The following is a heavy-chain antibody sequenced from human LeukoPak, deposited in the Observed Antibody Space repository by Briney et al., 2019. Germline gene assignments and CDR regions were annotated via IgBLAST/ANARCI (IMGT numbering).Heavy chain of an antibody. J-gene: IGHJ6*03. D-gene: IGHD6-19*01. V-gene: IGHV4-39*01. Sequence: SETLSLTCTVSGGSISSSSYYWGWICQPPGKGLEGIGTLSYSGRANYNPSLKSRVTMSADTSENQFSLKLSSVTAADTAVYYCARGSGWYGVDYYYYMDVWGKGTTVTISS. CDR1: GGSISSSSYY. CDR3: ARGSGWYGVDYYYYMDV. CDR2: LSYSGRA.